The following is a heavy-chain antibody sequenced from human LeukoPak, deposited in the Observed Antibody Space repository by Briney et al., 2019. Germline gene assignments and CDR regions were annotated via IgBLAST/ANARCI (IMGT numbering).Heavy chain of an antibody. J-gene: IGHJ4*02. D-gene: IGHD3-22*01. CDR1: GGSFSGYY. CDR3: ARGITMTH. Sequence: PSETLSLTCAVYGGSFSGYYWSWIRQPPGKGLEWIGEISHSGSTNYNPSLKSRVTISVDTSKNQFSLKLSSVTAADTAVYYCARGITMTHWGQGTLVTVSS. CDR2: ISHSGST. V-gene: IGHV4-34*01.